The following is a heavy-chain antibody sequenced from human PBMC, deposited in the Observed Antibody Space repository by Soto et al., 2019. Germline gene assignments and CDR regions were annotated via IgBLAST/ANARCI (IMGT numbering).Heavy chain of an antibody. Sequence: EVQLVESGGGLVQPGGSLRLSCAASGFTFSSYWMHWVRQAPGKGLMWVSHINSDGSTTSYADSVKGRFTISRDNAKNTLYLQMNSLRAEDTAVYYCARELHIARMFGAREFYGMDVWGQGTTVTVSS. J-gene: IGHJ6*02. CDR1: GFTFSSYW. D-gene: IGHD3-3*01. V-gene: IGHV3-74*01. CDR3: ARELHIARMFGAREFYGMDV. CDR2: INSDGSTT.